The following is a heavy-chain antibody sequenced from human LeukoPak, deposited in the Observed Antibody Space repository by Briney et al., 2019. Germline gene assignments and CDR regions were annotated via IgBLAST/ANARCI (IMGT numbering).Heavy chain of an antibody. CDR1: GFTFSSYA. D-gene: IGHD6-13*01. CDR2: ISGSGGST. CDR3: AKDPEHSSSWLNDY. V-gene: IGHV3-23*01. Sequence: GGSLRLSCAASGFTFSSYAMSWVRQAPGKGLEWVSGISGSGGSTYYADSVKGRFTISRDNSKSTLYLQMNSLRAEDTAVYYCAKDPEHSSSWLNDYWGQGTLVTVSS. J-gene: IGHJ4*02.